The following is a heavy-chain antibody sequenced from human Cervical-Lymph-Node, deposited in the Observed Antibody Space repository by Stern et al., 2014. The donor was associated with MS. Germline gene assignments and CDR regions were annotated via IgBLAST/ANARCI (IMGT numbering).Heavy chain of an antibody. J-gene: IGHJ6*02. CDR2: IYWDDDK. CDR3: ARTHYVWGSAYGMDV. D-gene: IGHD3-16*01. V-gene: IGHV2-70*01. Sequence: QITLKESGPALVKPTQTLTLTCTFSGFSLTTSGMCVSWIRQPTGKALVWLALIYWDDDKYYSTSLKTRLTISKDTSKNQVVLTMTNMDPVDTATYYCARTHYVWGSAYGMDVWGQGTTVTVSS. CDR1: GFSLTTSGMC.